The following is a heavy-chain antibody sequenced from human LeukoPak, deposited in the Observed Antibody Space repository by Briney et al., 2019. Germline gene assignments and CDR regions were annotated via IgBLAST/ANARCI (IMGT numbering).Heavy chain of an antibody. CDR2: INHSGST. J-gene: IGHJ6*03. V-gene: IGHV4-39*07. CDR1: GGSISSSSYS. CDR3: ARRARSWPTYYYYYMDV. D-gene: IGHD6-13*01. Sequence: SETLSLTCTITGGSISSSSYSWSWVRQPPEKGLDWIGEINHSGSTNYNPSLKSRVTISVDTSKNQFSLKLSSVTAADTAVYYCARRARSWPTYYYYYMDVWGKGTTVTISS.